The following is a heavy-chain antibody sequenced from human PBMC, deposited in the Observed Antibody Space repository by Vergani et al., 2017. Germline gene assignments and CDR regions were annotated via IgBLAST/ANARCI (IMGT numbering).Heavy chain of an antibody. Sequence: QVQLVQSGAEVKKPGASVNVSCKASGYTFTSYGISWVRQAPGQGLEWMGWISAYNGNTNYAQKLQGRVTMTTDTSTSTAYMELRSLRSDDTAVYYCAREYDGSGSYLTAPALDYWGQGTLVTVSS. CDR3: AREYDGSGSYLTAPALDY. CDR2: ISAYNGNT. CDR1: GYTFTSYG. V-gene: IGHV1-18*04. D-gene: IGHD3-10*01. J-gene: IGHJ4*02.